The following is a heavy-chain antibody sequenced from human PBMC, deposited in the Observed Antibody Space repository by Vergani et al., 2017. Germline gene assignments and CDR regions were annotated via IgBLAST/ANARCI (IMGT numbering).Heavy chain of an antibody. J-gene: IGHJ4*02. CDR3: ARDGGAMVRGTFDY. V-gene: IGHV1-69*01. CDR2: IIPIFGTA. D-gene: IGHD3-10*01. CDR1: GYTFTSYD. Sequence: QVQLVQSGAEVKKPGASVKVSCKASGYTFTSYDINWVRQATGQGLEWMGGIIPIFGTANYAQKFQGRVTITAAESTSTAYMELSSLRSEDTAVYYCARDGGAMVRGTFDYWGQGTLVTVSS.